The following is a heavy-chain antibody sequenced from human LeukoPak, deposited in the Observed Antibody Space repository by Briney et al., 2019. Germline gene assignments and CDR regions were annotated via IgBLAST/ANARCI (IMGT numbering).Heavy chain of an antibody. CDR2: IYHSGST. Sequence: PSGTLSLTCAVSGGSIKSDNWWTWVRQPPGKGLEWTGEIYHSGSTNSNPSLESRVTISIDKSKNQFSLRLNSVTAADTAVYYCARALAEGYSYGYYFDHWGQGTLVIVSS. V-gene: IGHV4-4*02. J-gene: IGHJ4*02. CDR1: GGSIKSDNW. CDR3: ARALAEGYSYGYYFDH. D-gene: IGHD5-18*01.